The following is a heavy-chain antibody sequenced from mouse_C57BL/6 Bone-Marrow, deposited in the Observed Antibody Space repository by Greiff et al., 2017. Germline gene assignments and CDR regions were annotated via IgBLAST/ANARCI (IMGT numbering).Heavy chain of an antibody. CDR1: GFSLTSYG. D-gene: IGHD1-1*01. CDR2: IWSGGST. Sequence: QVQLQQSGPGLVQPSQSLSITCTVSGFSLTSYGVHWVRQSPGKGLEWLGVIWSGGSTDYNAAFISRLSISKDNSKSQVFFKMNSLQADDTAIYYCARKYYGSSYDCYFDFWGTGTTVTVSS. CDR3: ARKYYGSSYDCYFDF. J-gene: IGHJ1*03. V-gene: IGHV2-2*01.